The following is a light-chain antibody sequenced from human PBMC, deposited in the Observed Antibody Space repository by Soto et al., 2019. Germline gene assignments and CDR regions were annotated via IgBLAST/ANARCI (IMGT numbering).Light chain of an antibody. Sequence: QSALTQPASVSGSPGQSITISCTGTSSDVGGYNYVSWYQHHPGKAPKLMIFEVTNRPSGVSNRFSASKSGNTASLTISGLQAEDEADYYCSSYTSTSTPCVFGTGTQLTVL. V-gene: IGLV2-14*01. J-gene: IGLJ7*01. CDR2: EVT. CDR1: SSDVGGYNY. CDR3: SSYTSTSTPCV.